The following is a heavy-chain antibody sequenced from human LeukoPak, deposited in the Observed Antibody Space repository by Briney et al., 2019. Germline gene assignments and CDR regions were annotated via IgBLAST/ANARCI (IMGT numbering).Heavy chain of an antibody. CDR1: GFTFSDHY. V-gene: IGHV3-11*01. Sequence: GGSLRLSCAAFGFTFSDHYMSWFRQGPGKGLEWVSYISSSGKSIYYADSVKGRFSISRDNATNSVYLQMNSLRAEDTAVYYCARESVFDWFGKYFFDCWGQGTLVTVSS. J-gene: IGHJ4*02. D-gene: IGHD3-9*01. CDR3: ARESVFDWFGKYFFDC. CDR2: ISSSGKSI.